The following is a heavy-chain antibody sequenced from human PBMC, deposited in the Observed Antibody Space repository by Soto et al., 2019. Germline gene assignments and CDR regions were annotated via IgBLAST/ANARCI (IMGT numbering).Heavy chain of an antibody. CDR2: IIPILGIA. D-gene: IGHD6-19*01. V-gene: IGHV1-69*02. J-gene: IGHJ6*02. CDR3: ARALAVAGSPYYYYGMDV. Sequence: QVQLVQSGAEVKKPGSSVKVSCKASGGTFSSYTISWVRQAPGQGLEWMGRIIPILGIANYAKKFQGRVTITADKSTSTAYMELSSLRSEDTSVYYCARALAVAGSPYYYYGMDVWGQGTTVTVYS. CDR1: GGTFSSYT.